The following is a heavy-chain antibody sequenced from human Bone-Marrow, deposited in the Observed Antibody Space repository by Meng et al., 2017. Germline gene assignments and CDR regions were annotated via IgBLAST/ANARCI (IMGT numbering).Heavy chain of an antibody. CDR2: ISAYNGNT. CDR1: GYTFTSYV. J-gene: IGHJ3*02. D-gene: IGHD5-18*01. CDR3: ARTIGYSYGYGLGTIAFDI. V-gene: IGHV1-18*01. Sequence: ASVKVSCKASGYTFTSYVIRWVRQAPGQGLEWMGWISAYNGNTNYAQKLQGRVTMTTDTSTSTAYMELRSLRSDDTAVYYCARTIGYSYGYGLGTIAFDIWGQGTMVTVSS.